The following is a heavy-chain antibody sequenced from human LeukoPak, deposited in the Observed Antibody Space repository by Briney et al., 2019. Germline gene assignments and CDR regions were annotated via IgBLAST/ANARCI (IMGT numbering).Heavy chain of an antibody. CDR1: GFTFSDYN. Sequence: GGSVRLSCAASGFTFSDYNMNWVRQVPGKGLESVSYMSRSGDIIYYADSVKGRFTISRDNAKNSLYLQMNSLRAEDTAVYYCARDVYYGSGSPRLDYWGQGTLVTVSS. CDR3: ARDVYYGSGSPRLDY. CDR2: MSRSGDII. J-gene: IGHJ4*02. D-gene: IGHD3-10*01. V-gene: IGHV3-48*01.